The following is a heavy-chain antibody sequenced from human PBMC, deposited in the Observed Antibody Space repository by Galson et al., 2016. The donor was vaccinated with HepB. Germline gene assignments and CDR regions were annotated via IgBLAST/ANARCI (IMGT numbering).Heavy chain of an antibody. CDR3: ARNYYGSGGYYTLFDY. J-gene: IGHJ4*02. CDR1: GDSVSSNSAA. V-gene: IGHV6-1*01. Sequence: CAISGDSVSSNSAAWNWIRQSPSRGLEWLGRTYYESKWYRDYAVSVESRIAINAEPSKNQFSLQLNSVTPEDTALYYCARNYYGSGGYYTLFDYWGQGTPVTVSS. CDR2: TYYESKWYR. D-gene: IGHD3-10*01.